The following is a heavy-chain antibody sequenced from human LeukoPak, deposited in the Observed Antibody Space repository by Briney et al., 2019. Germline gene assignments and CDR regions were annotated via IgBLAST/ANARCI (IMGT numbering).Heavy chain of an antibody. V-gene: IGHV3-21*01. J-gene: IGHJ4*02. CDR2: ISSSSNYI. D-gene: IGHD1-1*01. Sequence: GGSLRLFCAASGFSVSSYSMNWVRQAPGKGLEWVSPISSSSNYIYYADSVKGRFTISRDNAKNSLYLQMNSLRAEDTAVYYCARDSLNEDGFDYWGQGTLVTVSS. CDR3: ARDSLNEDGFDY. CDR1: GFSVSSYS.